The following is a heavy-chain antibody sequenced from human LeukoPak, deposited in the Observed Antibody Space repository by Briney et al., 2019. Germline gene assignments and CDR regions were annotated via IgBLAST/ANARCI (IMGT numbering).Heavy chain of an antibody. D-gene: IGHD5-18*01. Sequence: SETLSLTCTVSGGSISGWYWSWIRQPPGKGLEWIGYIYDTGSPDYNPSLKSRVTISIDTSKNQISLKLITATAADTAVYYCARDRGGYTYSHDYWGQGTLVTVSS. J-gene: IGHJ4*02. CDR2: IYDTGSP. V-gene: IGHV4-59*01. CDR3: ARDRGGYTYSHDY. CDR1: GGSISGWY.